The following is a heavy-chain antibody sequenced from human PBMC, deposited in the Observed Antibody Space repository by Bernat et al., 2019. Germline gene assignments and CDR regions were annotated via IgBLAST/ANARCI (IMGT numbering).Heavy chain of an antibody. CDR2: ISGSGDTT. Sequence: EMQLVESGGGLIQPGGSLRLSCGASGFTFSSYAMNWVRQAPGKGLEWVSVISGSGDTTYNADAVKGRFTISRDNSRNTVYLQMDSLRVEDTAVYYCAKGRDWKTEGQFDCWGQGTLVTVSS. CDR1: GFTFSSYA. D-gene: IGHD1-1*01. J-gene: IGHJ4*02. CDR3: AKGRDWKTEGQFDC. V-gene: IGHV3-23*04.